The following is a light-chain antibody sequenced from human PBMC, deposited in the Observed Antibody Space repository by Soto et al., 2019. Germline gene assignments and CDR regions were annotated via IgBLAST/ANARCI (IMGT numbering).Light chain of an antibody. CDR2: AAS. Sequence: DIPLTQSPATLSASVGDRVTITCQASQDISNYLNWYQQKPGKAPKLLIYAASSWQSGVPSRFSGSGSGTDFTLTISSLEPEDFAVYYCQQRSNWPLTFGGGTKVDIK. CDR3: QQRSNWPLT. J-gene: IGKJ4*01. V-gene: IGKV1-39*01. CDR1: QDISNY.